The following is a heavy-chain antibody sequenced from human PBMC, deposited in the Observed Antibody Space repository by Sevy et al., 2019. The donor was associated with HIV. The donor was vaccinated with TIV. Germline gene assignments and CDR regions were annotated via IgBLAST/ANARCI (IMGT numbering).Heavy chain of an antibody. Sequence: SETLSLTCTVSGGSISNYYWSWIRQPAGKGLEWIGRIHTSGSTSYNSSLKSRVTMSVDTSKNQFSLKLNSVTAADTAVYYCARSQYTTVVYFDYWGQGTLVTVSS. CDR2: IHTSGST. D-gene: IGHD5-18*01. J-gene: IGHJ4*02. V-gene: IGHV4-4*07. CDR3: ARSQYTTVVYFDY. CDR1: GGSISNYY.